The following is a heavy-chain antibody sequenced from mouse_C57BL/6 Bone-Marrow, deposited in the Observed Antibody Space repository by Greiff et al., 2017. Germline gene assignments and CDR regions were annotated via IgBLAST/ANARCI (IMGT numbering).Heavy chain of an antibody. CDR2: IDPETGGT. D-gene: IGHD3-2*02. CDR1: GYTFTDYE. Sequence: VQLQESGAELVRPGASVTLSCKASGYTFTDYEMHWVKQTPVHGLEWIGAIDPETGGTAYNQKFKGKAILTADKSSSTAYMELRSLTSEDSAVDYCIRRGQLRLRYYFDYWGQGTTPTVSS. V-gene: IGHV1-15*01. CDR3: IRRGQLRLRYYFDY. J-gene: IGHJ2*01.